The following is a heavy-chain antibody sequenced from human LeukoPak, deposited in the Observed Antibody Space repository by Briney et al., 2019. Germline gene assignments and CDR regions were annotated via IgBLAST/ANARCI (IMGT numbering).Heavy chain of an antibody. V-gene: IGHV1-69*04. CDR3: AREGAYDFWSGYPSRYYYGMDV. Sequence: GASVKVSCKASGGTFSSYAISWVRQAPGRGLEWMGRIIPILGIANYAQKFQGRVTITADKSTSTAYMELSSLRSEDTAVYYCAREGAYDFWSGYPSRYYYGMDVWGQGTTVTVSS. J-gene: IGHJ6*02. CDR2: IIPILGIA. D-gene: IGHD3-3*01. CDR1: GGTFSSYA.